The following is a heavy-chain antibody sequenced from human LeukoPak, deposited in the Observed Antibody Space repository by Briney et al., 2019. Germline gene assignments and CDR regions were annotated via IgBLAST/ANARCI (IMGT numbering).Heavy chain of an antibody. Sequence: PSETLSLTCTVSGDSISNYYWNWIRRPAGKGLEWIGRIDTSGSTNYNPSLQSRVTISVDTSKNQFSLKLTSVTAADTAVYYCAILGYGFDYWGQGTLVTVSS. V-gene: IGHV4-4*07. CDR2: IDTSGST. J-gene: IGHJ4*02. CDR1: GDSISNYY. CDR3: AILGYGFDY. D-gene: IGHD5-12*01.